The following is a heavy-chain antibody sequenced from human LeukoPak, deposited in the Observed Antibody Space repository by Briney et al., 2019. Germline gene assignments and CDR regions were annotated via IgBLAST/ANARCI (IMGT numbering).Heavy chain of an antibody. CDR3: AKAPGGAVAY. CDR2: INGGGGST. D-gene: IGHD6-19*01. V-gene: IGHV3-23*01. J-gene: IGHJ4*02. Sequence: GGSLRLSCAASGFTFSSSAMSWVRQAPGKGLEWVSAINGGGGSTYCADSVKGRFTISRDNSKNTLYLQMNSLRAEDTAVYYCAKAPGGAVAYWGQGTLVTVSS. CDR1: GFTFSSSA.